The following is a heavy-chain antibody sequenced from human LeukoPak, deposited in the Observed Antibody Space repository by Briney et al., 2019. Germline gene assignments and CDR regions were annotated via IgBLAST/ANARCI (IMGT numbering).Heavy chain of an antibody. CDR3: ARHTNDYLLNTFDS. CDR2: IYSGGST. CDR1: GFTVSSKY. J-gene: IGHJ4*02. D-gene: IGHD1-1*01. Sequence: GGSLRLSCAASGFTVSSKYMSWVRQDPGKGLEWVSVIYSGGSTYYADSVRGRFTISRDNSKNTLYLQMNSLRAEDTAVYYCARHTNDYLLNTFDSWGQGTLVTVSS. V-gene: IGHV3-53*01.